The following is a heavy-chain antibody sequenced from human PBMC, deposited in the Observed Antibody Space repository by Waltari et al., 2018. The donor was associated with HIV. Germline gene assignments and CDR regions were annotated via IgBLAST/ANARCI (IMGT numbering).Heavy chain of an antibody. J-gene: IGHJ6*02. D-gene: IGHD1-26*01. V-gene: IGHV4-61*02. CDR3: ARGGGGSYSWYYYGMDV. Sequence: QVQLQESGPGLVKPSQTLSLTCTVSGGSISSGSSYRSWIRQPAAKGLEWIGRIYTSGSTNYNPSLKSRVTISVDTSKNQFSLKLSSVTAADTAVYYCARGGGGSYSWYYYGMDVWGQGTTVTVSS. CDR1: GGSISSGSSY. CDR2: IYTSGST.